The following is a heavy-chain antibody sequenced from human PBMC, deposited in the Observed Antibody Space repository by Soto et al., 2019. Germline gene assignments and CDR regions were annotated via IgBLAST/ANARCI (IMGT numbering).Heavy chain of an antibody. CDR3: ARDHGYCTSSSCLGDFDY. CDR2: FNPSVGST. J-gene: IGHJ4*02. V-gene: IGHV1-46*03. Sequence: QVQLVQSGAEVKNPGASVKVSCKASGYTFTTYYMHWLRQAPGQGLEWLGTFNPSVGSTKNVQKFQGRVTMTRDTSTSTVYMELSSLRSEDTAVYYCARDHGYCTSSSCLGDFDYWGQGTLVTVSS. CDR1: GYTFTTYY. D-gene: IGHD2-2*01.